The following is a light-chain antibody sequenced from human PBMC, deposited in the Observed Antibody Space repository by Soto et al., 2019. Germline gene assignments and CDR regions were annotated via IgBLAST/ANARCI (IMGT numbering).Light chain of an antibody. CDR3: QQRSNWPPEIT. CDR2: DAS. V-gene: IGKV3-11*01. Sequence: DIMLTQSPATLSLFTRGRATLSCMASQSVSIYLAWYQQKPGQAPRLLIYDASNRATGIPARFSGSGSGTDFTLTISSLEPEDFAVYYCQQRSNWPPEITFGQGTRLEIK. J-gene: IGKJ5*01. CDR1: QSVSIY.